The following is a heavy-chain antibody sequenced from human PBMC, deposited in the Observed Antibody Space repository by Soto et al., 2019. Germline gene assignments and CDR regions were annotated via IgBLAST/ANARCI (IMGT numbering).Heavy chain of an antibody. CDR1: GFPLSNTGVG. D-gene: IGHD3-10*01. CDR2: VYWDDAK. Sequence: QITLKESGPTLVQPTQTLTLTCSFSGFPLSNTGVGVAWLRQPPGQALEWLALVYWDDAKRYSPSLKTSLTITKYTSKNHVVLARTNRDPVDTATYYFVYRPEPIRGVYYFDYWGQGTLVTVSS. V-gene: IGHV2-5*02. J-gene: IGHJ4*01. CDR3: VYRPEPIRGVYYFDY.